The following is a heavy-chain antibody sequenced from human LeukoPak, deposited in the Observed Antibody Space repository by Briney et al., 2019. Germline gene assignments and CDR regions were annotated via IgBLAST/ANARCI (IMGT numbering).Heavy chain of an antibody. CDR2: INHRGST. V-gene: IGHV4-34*01. J-gene: IGHJ6*03. D-gene: IGHD4-11*01. CDR3: ARGNMWDYRRYYYYMDV. Sequence: SETLSLTCAVNGGSFSRYYWSWIRQPPGKGLEWIGEINHRGSTNYNPSLKSRVTISVDTSKNQFSLKLNSVTAADTAIYYCARGNMWDYRRYYYYMDVWGKGTTVTVSS. CDR1: GGSFSRYY.